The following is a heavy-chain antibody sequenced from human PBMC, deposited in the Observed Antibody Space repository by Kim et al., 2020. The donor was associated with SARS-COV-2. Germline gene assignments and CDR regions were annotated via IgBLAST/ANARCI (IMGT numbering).Heavy chain of an antibody. CDR2: ISYDGSNK. CDR1: GFTFSSYA. J-gene: IGHJ6*02. V-gene: IGHV3-30*04. Sequence: GGSLRLSCAASGFTFSSYAMHWVRQAPGKGLEWVAVISYDGSNKYYADSVKGRFTISRDNSKNTLYLQMNSLRAEDTAVYYCARGSTYSSSWYEGIDYYYGMDVWGQGTTVTVSS. CDR3: ARGSTYSSSWYEGIDYYYGMDV. D-gene: IGHD6-13*01.